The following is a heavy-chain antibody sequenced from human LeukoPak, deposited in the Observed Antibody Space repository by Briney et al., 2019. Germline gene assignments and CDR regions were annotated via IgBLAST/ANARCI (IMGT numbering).Heavy chain of an antibody. J-gene: IGHJ4*02. D-gene: IGHD6-13*01. CDR1: GFTVSSNY. CDR3: ARDKYSSSWSWDPTY. V-gene: IGHV3-21*01. CDR2: ISSSSSYI. Sequence: GGSLRLSCAASGFTVSSNYMSWVRQAPGKGLEWVSSISSSSSYIYYADSVKGRFTISRDNAKNSLYLQMNSLRAEDTAVYYCARDKYSSSWSWDPTYWGQGTLVTVSS.